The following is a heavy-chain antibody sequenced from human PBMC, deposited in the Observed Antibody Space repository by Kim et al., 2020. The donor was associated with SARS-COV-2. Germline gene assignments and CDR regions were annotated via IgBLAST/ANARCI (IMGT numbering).Heavy chain of an antibody. V-gene: IGHV3-23*01. CDR1: GFSFTNYA. Sequence: GGSLRLSCVGSGFSFTNYAMSWVRQAPGKGLDWVSRISGSGGDTFYADSVKGRFTISRDNSKNTLYLQMNSLRVEDTAVYYCTRCKWFGEDGFWGQGTLVIVSS. CDR2: ISGSGGDT. D-gene: IGHD3-10*01. J-gene: IGHJ4*02. CDR3: TRCKWFGEDGF.